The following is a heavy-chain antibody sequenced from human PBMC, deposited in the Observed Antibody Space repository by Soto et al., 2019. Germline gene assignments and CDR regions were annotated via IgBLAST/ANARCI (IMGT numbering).Heavy chain of an antibody. J-gene: IGHJ4*02. V-gene: IGHV3-30*18. Sequence: GGSLRLSCAASGFTFSSYGMHWVRQAPGKGLEWVAVISYDGSNKYYADSVKGRFTISRDNSKNTLYLQMNSLRAEDTAVYYCAKKNYYDSSGYPYDDPLYYWGQGTLVTVSS. CDR1: GFTFSSYG. D-gene: IGHD3-22*01. CDR3: AKKNYYDSSGYPYDDPLYY. CDR2: ISYDGSNK.